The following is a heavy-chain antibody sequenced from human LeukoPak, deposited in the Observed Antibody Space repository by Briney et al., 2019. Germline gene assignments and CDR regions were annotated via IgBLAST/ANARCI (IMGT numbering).Heavy chain of an antibody. Sequence: GGSLRLSCAASGFTFNKVWMNWVRQAPGKGLEWVGRILTTGESATTDYGTTDYAAPVKGRFTISRDDSKNTLYPQMNSLKTEDTAVYYCTTRVVTTNDFWGQGILVTVSS. CDR2: ILTTGESATTDYGTT. D-gene: IGHD2-21*02. J-gene: IGHJ4*02. CDR3: TTRVVTTNDF. CDR1: GFTFNKVW. V-gene: IGHV3-15*01.